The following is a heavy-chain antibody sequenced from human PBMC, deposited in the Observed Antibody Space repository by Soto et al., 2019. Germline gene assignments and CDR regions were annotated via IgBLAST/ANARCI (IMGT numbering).Heavy chain of an antibody. V-gene: IGHV3-30*18. CDR3: AKPPGGWYPPFDY. J-gene: IGHJ4*02. CDR2: ISYDGSNK. CDR1: GFTFSSYG. D-gene: IGHD6-19*01. Sequence: QVLLVESGGGVVQPGRSLRLSCAASGFTFSSYGMHWVRQAPGKGLEWVAVISYDGSNKYYVDSVKGRFTISRDNSKTTLYLQMNSLRAEDTAVYYCAKPPGGWYPPFDYWGQGTLVTVSS.